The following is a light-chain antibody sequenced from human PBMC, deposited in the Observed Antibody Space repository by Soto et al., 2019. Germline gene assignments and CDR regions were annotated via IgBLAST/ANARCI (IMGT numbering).Light chain of an antibody. CDR2: GAS. J-gene: IGKJ4*01. CDR1: QSVSSD. CDR3: QQRSNLPLT. Sequence: EIVMTQSPATLSVSPGERATLSCRASQSVSSDLVWYQQKPGQAPRLLIYGASTRATGIPARFSGSGSGTDFTLTISSLEPEDFAVYYCQQRSNLPLTFGGGTKVDIK. V-gene: IGKV3-11*01.